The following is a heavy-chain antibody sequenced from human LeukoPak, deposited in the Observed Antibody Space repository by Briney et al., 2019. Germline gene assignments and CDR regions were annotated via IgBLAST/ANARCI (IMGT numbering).Heavy chain of an antibody. J-gene: IGHJ3*02. CDR2: IQYDGSKN. V-gene: IGHV3-33*05. D-gene: IGHD4-17*01. CDR3: ARDRYGSYAFDI. Sequence: PGGSLRLSCAASGFTFSSYGMHWVRQAPGKGLEWVAGIQYDGSKNYYGDSVKGRFTISRDNAKNSLYLQMNSLRAEDTAVYYCARDRYGSYAFDIWGQGTMVTVSS. CDR1: GFTFSSYG.